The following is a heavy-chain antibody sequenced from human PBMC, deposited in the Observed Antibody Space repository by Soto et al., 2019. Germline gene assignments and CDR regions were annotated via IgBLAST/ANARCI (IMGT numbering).Heavy chain of an antibody. CDR3: ENALTPRYSSGWGFDY. Sequence: QVQLVESGGGVIQPGRSLRLSCAASGFTFSSYGMHWVRQAPGKGLEWVAVISYDGSNKYYADSVKGRFTISRDNSKNTLYLQMNSLRAEDKAVYYCENALTPRYSSGWGFDYWGQGTLVTVSS. J-gene: IGHJ4*02. CDR2: ISYDGSNK. CDR1: GFTFSSYG. D-gene: IGHD6-19*01. V-gene: IGHV3-30*18.